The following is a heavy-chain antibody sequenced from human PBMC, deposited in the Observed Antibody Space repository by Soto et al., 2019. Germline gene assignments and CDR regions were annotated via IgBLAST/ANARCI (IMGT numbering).Heavy chain of an antibody. CDR2: IYYSGST. D-gene: IGHD3-10*01. CDR1: GGSISSYY. J-gene: IGHJ3*01. V-gene: IGHV4-59*01. CDR3: ARVWGGAFDF. Sequence: QVQLQESGPGLVKPSETLSLTCTVSGGSISSYYWSWIRQPPGKGLEWIGYIYYSGSTKYNPSLKSRVTISVATAKNRFSLRLGSVTAADTAVYYCARVWGGAFDFWGQGTMVTVSS.